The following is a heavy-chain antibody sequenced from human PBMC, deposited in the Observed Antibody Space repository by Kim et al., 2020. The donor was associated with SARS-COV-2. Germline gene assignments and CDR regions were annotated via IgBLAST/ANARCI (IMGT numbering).Heavy chain of an antibody. CDR1: GGSISSSNW. CDR2: IYHSGGT. CDR3: ARGGRRCLHLRNRDAFDI. Sequence: SETLSLTCAVSGGSISSSNWCSWVRRPPGKGLEWIVGIYHSGGTNYNHSLKSRVTISVDKSKNQYSLKLSSVTAADTAVYYCARGGRRCLHLRNRDAFDIWGQGTMVTVSS. J-gene: IGHJ3*02. D-gene: IGHD1-1*01. V-gene: IGHV4-4*02.